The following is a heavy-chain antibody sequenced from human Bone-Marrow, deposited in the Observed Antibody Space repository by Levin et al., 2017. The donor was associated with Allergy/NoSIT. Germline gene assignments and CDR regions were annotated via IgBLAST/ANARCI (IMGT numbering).Heavy chain of an antibody. CDR1: GFTFSSYS. CDR3: ARVFGCCSSGWYGYVDY. D-gene: IGHD6-19*01. Sequence: NPGGSLRLSCAASGFTFSSYSMNWVRQAPGKGLEWVSSISSSSSYIYYADSVKGRFTISRDNAKNSLYLQMNSLRAEDTAVYYCARVFGCCSSGWYGYVDYWGQGTLVTVSS. V-gene: IGHV3-21*01. CDR2: ISSSSSYI. J-gene: IGHJ4*02.